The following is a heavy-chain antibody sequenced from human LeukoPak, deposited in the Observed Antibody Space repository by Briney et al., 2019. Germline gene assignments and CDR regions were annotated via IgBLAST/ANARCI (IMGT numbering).Heavy chain of an antibody. D-gene: IGHD6-19*01. Sequence: GGSLRLSCAASGFTFSSYWMSWVRQAPGKGLEWVAVISYDGSNKYYADSVKGRFTISRDNSKNTLYLQMNSLRAEDTAVYYCAREPAIAVAPDYWGQGTLVTVSS. CDR1: GFTFSSYW. CDR2: ISYDGSNK. CDR3: AREPAIAVAPDY. V-gene: IGHV3-30-3*01. J-gene: IGHJ4*02.